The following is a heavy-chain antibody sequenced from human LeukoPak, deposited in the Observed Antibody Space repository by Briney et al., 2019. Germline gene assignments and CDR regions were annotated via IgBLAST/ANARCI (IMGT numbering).Heavy chain of an antibody. D-gene: IGHD6-19*01. CDR3: AGGPDRWLVLDYYYGMDV. Sequence: GGSLRLSCAASGFTFSSYGMHWVRQAPGKGLEWVAVIWYDGSNKYYADSVKGRFTISRDNSKNMLYLQMNSLRAEDTAVYYCAGGPDRWLVLDYYYGMDVWGQGTTVTVSS. CDR2: IWYDGSNK. J-gene: IGHJ6*02. CDR1: GFTFSSYG. V-gene: IGHV3-33*01.